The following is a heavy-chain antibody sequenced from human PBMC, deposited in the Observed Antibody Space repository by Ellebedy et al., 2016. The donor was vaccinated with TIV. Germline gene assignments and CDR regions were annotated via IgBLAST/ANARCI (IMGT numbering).Heavy chain of an antibody. V-gene: IGHV3-21*06. Sequence: GESLKISCAASGFTFSDHNMSWVSQASGRRLEWVSSISSLYSYNHYGDSMKGRFTVYRDNANHSLYLQMNRLRSEDTAVYYCARDSIDYFDDDYYSYFDFWGQGTLVTVSS. CDR2: ISSLYSYN. CDR1: GFTFSDHN. D-gene: IGHD2/OR15-2a*01. CDR3: ARDSIDYFDDDYYSYFDF. J-gene: IGHJ4*02.